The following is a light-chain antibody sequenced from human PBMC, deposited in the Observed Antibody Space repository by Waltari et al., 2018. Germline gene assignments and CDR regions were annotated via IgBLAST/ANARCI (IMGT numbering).Light chain of an antibody. CDR2: DAS. Sequence: DIQMTQSPSSLSASVGDRVTITCQASQDIGNFLNWYQKKPGKAPKLLIYDASSLETGFPSRFSGSGSGTDFTFTIISLQPEDIATYYCQQYENTLFTFGGGTKVEIK. CDR3: QQYENTLFT. V-gene: IGKV1-33*01. CDR1: QDIGNF. J-gene: IGKJ4*01.